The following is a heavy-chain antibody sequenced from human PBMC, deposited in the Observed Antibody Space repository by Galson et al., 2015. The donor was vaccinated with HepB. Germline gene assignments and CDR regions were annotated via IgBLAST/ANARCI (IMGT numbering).Heavy chain of an antibody. Sequence: SLRLSCAASGLDFNDAWMSWVRQAPGKGLEWVGRIKSKNDGETTVYAAPVKGRFTISRDDSKNMVFLQMNSLKTEDTGVYFCTTDWDYYDTSTYYRVYWGQGILVTVSS. CDR3: TTDWDYYDTSTYYRVY. D-gene: IGHD3-22*01. V-gene: IGHV3-15*01. CDR2: IKSKNDGETT. CDR1: GLDFNDAW. J-gene: IGHJ4*02.